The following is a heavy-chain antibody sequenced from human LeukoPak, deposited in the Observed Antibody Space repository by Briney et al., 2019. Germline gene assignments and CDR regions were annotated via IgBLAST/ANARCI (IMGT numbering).Heavy chain of an antibody. CDR1: GFTFSSYA. J-gene: IGHJ4*02. Sequence: GGSLRLSCAASGFTFSSYAMSWVRQAPGKGLEWVSAISGSGGSTYYADSVKGRFTISRDNSKNTLYLQMNSLRAEDTAVYYCAKELVLLWFGEGLRFDYWGQGTLVTVS. CDR3: AKELVLLWFGEGLRFDY. CDR2: ISGSGGST. D-gene: IGHD3-10*01. V-gene: IGHV3-23*01.